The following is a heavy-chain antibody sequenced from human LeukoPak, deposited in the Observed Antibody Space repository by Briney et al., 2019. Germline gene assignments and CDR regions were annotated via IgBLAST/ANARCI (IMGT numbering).Heavy chain of an antibody. CDR3: ARHVWGATTNYFDY. V-gene: IGHV5-51*01. Sequence: GESLKISCKGSGYSFPSYWIGWVRQMPGKGLEWMGIIYPGDSETRYSPSFQGRDTISADKSISTAYLQWSSLKASDTAMYYCARHVWGATTNYFDYWGQGTLVTVSS. J-gene: IGHJ4*02. D-gene: IGHD1-26*01. CDR1: GYSFPSYW. CDR2: IYPGDSET.